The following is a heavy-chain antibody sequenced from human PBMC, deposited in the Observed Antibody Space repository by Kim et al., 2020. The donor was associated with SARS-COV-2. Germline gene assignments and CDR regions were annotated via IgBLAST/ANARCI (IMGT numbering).Heavy chain of an antibody. CDR3: AKDTTPGYSSGWLDY. V-gene: IGHV3-9*01. Sequence: DSVKGRITISRDNAKNSLYLQMNSLRAEDTALYYCAKDTTPGYSSGWLDYWGEGTLVTVSS. D-gene: IGHD6-19*01. J-gene: IGHJ4*02.